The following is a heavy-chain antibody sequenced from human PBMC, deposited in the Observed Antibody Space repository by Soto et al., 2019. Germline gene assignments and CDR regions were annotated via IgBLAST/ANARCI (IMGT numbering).Heavy chain of an antibody. CDR2: IYYSGST. D-gene: IGHD3-10*01. J-gene: IGHJ6*02. CDR3: ARYGSGSYYPPHYYYYYGMDV. V-gene: IGHV4-39*01. Sequence: PSETLSLTCTVSGGSISSSSYYWGWIRQPPGKGLEWIGSIYYSGSTYYNPSLKSRVTISVDTSKNQFSLKLSSVTAADTAVYYCARYGSGSYYPPHYYYYYGMDVWGQGTTVTVSS. CDR1: GGSISSSSYY.